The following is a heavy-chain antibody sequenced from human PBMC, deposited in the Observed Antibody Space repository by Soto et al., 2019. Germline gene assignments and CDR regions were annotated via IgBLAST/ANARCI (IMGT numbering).Heavy chain of an antibody. CDR1: GGSISSRSYY. CDR3: TRQGFGEVHGLVDV. D-gene: IGHD3-10*01. Sequence: SETLSLTCTASGGSISSRSYYWGWIRQPPGKGLEWIGTIYYSGSTYYNPSLKSRVTISVDTSKNQFSLKLSSVTAADAAVYYCTRQGFGEVHGLVDVWGQGTTVTVSS. J-gene: IGHJ6*02. CDR2: IYYSGST. V-gene: IGHV4-39*01.